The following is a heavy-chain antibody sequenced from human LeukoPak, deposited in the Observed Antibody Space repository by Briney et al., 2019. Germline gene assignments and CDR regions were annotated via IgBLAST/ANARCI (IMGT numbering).Heavy chain of an antibody. D-gene: IGHD1-1*01. CDR2: IYPGTSDT. CDR1: GYTFTTYW. CDR3: AKFRFAQQLAIFNP. J-gene: IGHJ5*02. V-gene: IGHV5-51*01. Sequence: GESLKISCKGSGYTFTTYWIGWVRQVPGKGLEWMGIIYPGTSDTKYSPSFQGQVTISADKSISTAFLQWSSLKASGTAIYYCAKFRFAQQLAIFNPWGQGTLVTVSS.